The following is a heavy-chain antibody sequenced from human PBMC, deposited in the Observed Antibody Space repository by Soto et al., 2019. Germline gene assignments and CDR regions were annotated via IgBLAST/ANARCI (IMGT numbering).Heavy chain of an antibody. D-gene: IGHD3-10*01. CDR1: GFTFSGYA. Sequence: EVQLLDSGGGLVQPGGSLRLSCAASGFTFSGYALTWVRQAPGKGLVWVSAISGGGDATFYADSVKGRFTISRDNSKNTLYLQMNTLRAEDTAVYYCARKVSGSTGRPDLWYFDLWGCGTRVTVSS. V-gene: IGHV3-23*01. CDR3: ARKVSGSTGRPDLWYFDL. J-gene: IGHJ2*01. CDR2: ISGGGDAT.